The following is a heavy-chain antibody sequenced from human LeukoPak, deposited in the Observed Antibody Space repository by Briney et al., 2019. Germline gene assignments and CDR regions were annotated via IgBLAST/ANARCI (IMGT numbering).Heavy chain of an antibody. CDR3: ARDGTFDI. J-gene: IGHJ3*02. Sequence: ASVKVSCKASGYTFTDYYMHWVRQAPGQGLEWMGWINPDSGVTNYPQKFQGRVTMTRDTSSSTAYMELIRLISDDTAVYYCARDGTFDIWGQGTMVTVSS. CDR1: GYTFTDYY. CDR2: INPDSGVT. D-gene: IGHD2-15*01. V-gene: IGHV1-2*02.